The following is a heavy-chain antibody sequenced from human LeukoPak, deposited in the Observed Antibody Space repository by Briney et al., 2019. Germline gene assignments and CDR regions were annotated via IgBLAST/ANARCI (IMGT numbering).Heavy chain of an antibody. J-gene: IGHJ4*02. CDR2: INAGTGNT. D-gene: IGHD3-3*01. Sequence: ASVKVSCKASGYSFSNYAIHWVRQAPGQRLEWMGWINAGTGNTKYSQKFQGRVTIIRDKFATTAYMELSRLRSEDTAIYYCARGGGLPSDYWGQGTLVTVSS. CDR1: GYSFSNYA. CDR3: ARGGGLPSDY. V-gene: IGHV1-3*01.